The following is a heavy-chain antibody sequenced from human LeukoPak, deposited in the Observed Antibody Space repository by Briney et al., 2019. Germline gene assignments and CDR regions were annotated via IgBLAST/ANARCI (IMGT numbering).Heavy chain of an antibody. CDR2: IRYDGGNK. D-gene: IGHD3-10*01. J-gene: IGHJ4*02. CDR3: AKDRLLWFGELLPPYYFDY. V-gene: IGHV3-30*02. Sequence: PGGSLRLSCAASGFTFSSYGMHWVRQAPGKGLEWVAFIRYDGGNKYYADSVKGRFTISRDNSKNTLYLQMNSLRAEDTAVYYCAKDRLLWFGELLPPYYFDYWGQGTLVTVSS. CDR1: GFTFSSYG.